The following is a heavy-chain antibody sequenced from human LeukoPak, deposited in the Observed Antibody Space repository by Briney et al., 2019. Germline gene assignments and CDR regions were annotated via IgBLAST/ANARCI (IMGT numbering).Heavy chain of an antibody. D-gene: IGHD6-13*01. CDR1: GFTFSSYA. Sequence: GGSLRLSCAASGFTFSSYAMSWVRQAPGKGLEWVSAISGSGGSTYYADSVKGRFTISRDNSKNTLYLQMNSLRAEDTAVYYCATGYSSSWYLSPWGQGTLVTVSS. CDR2: ISGSGGST. CDR3: ATGYSSSWYLSP. V-gene: IGHV3-23*01. J-gene: IGHJ5*02.